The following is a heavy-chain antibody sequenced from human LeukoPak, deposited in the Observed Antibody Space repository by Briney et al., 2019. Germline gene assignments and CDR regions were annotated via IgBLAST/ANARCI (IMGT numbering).Heavy chain of an antibody. Sequence: GGSLRLSCAASGFTFSSYAMSWVRQAPGKGLEWVSAISGSGGSTYYADSVKGRFTISRDNSKNTLYLQMNSLRAEDTAVYYCAKVPIAGGALYYYYYYYMDVWGKGTTVTVSS. CDR1: GFTFSSYA. D-gene: IGHD3-16*01. J-gene: IGHJ6*03. CDR3: AKVPIAGGALYYYYYYYMDV. CDR2: ISGSGGST. V-gene: IGHV3-23*01.